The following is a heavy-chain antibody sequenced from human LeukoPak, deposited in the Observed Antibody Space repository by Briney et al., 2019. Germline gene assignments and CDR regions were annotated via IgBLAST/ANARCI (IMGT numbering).Heavy chain of an antibody. J-gene: IGHJ4*02. CDR3: TVVPYYYGSGSSEDY. D-gene: IGHD3-10*01. CDR1: GFTFSSYA. V-gene: IGHV3-73*01. CDR2: IRSKANSYAT. Sequence: PGRSLRLSCAASGFTFSSYAMHWVRQASGKGLEWVGRIRSKANSYATAYAASVKGRFTISRDDSKNTAYLQMNSLKTEDTAVYYCTVVPYYYGSGSSEDYWGQGTLVTVSS.